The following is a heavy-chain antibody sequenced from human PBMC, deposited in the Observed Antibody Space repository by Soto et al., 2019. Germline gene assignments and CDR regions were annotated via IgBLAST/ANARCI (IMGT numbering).Heavy chain of an antibody. CDR2: IIPMFGLP. V-gene: IGHV1-69*02. CDR1: GGTFSTYT. J-gene: IGHJ4*02. Sequence: QVLLVQSGAEVKRPGSSVKVSCKVSGGTFSTYTISWVRQAPGQGLEWMGRIIPMFGLPNHAQKFQGRVTHTADKSTHTPSLEMTGLTSEDTAVYYCACDMNTGVVYFKNWGQGTLVTVSP. CDR3: ACDMNTGVVYFKN. D-gene: IGHD3-3*01.